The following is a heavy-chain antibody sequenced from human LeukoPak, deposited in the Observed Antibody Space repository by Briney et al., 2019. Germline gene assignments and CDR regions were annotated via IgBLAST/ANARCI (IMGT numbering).Heavy chain of an antibody. D-gene: IGHD2-2*01. CDR1: GFTFSSYG. CDR3: ARDRGYCSSTSCYRGWFDP. CDR2: IWYDGSNK. Sequence: GGSLRLSCAASGFTFSSYGMHWVRQAPVKGLEWVAVIWYDGSNKYYADSVKGRFTISRDNSKNTLYLQMNSLRAEDTAVYYCARDRGYCSSTSCYRGWFDPWGQGTLVTVSS. V-gene: IGHV3-33*01. J-gene: IGHJ5*02.